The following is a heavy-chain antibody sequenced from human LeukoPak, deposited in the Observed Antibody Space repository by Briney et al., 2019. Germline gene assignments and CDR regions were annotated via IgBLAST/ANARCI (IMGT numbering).Heavy chain of an antibody. J-gene: IGHJ4*02. CDR2: ISHTGSTM. CDR3: ASGNPSNPFDY. CDR1: GFSFSIYS. V-gene: IGHV3-48*04. Sequence: PGGSLRLSCAASGFSFSIYSLNWVRQAPGKGLEWVSYISHTGSTMSYADSVKGRFTISRDNAKNSLYLQMNSLRAEDTAVYYCASGNPSNPFDYRGQGTLVTVSS. D-gene: IGHD2/OR15-2a*01.